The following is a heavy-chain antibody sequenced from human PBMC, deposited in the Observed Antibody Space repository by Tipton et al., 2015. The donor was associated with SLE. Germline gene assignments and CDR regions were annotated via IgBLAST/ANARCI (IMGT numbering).Heavy chain of an antibody. CDR3: ARRSSGWSPYFDY. CDR2: INHSGST. V-gene: IGHV4-34*01. D-gene: IGHD6-19*01. Sequence: LRLSCTVSGGSFSGYYWSWIRQPPGKGLEWIGEINHSGSTNYNPSLKSRVTISVDKSKNQFSLKLSSVTAADTAVYYCARRSSGWSPYFDYWGQGTLVTVSS. CDR1: GGSFSGYY. J-gene: IGHJ4*02.